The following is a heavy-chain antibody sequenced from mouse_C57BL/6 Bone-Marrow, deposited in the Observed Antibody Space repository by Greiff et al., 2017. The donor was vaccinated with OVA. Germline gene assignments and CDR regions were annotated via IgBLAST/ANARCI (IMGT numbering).Heavy chain of an antibody. Sequence: EVQRVESGGGLVQPKGSLKLSCAASGFTFNTYAMHWVRQAPGKGLEWVARIRSKSSNYATYYADSVKDRFTISRDDSQSMLYLQMNNLKTEDTAMYYCVRDHGYDPYYAMDYWGQGTSVTVSS. CDR3: VRDHGYDPYYAMDY. V-gene: IGHV10-3*01. J-gene: IGHJ4*01. D-gene: IGHD2-2*01. CDR2: IRSKSSNYAT. CDR1: GFTFNTYA.